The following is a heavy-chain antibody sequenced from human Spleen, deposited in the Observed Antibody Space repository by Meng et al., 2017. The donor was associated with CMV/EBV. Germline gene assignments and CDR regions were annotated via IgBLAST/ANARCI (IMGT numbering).Heavy chain of an antibody. CDR1: GDTFSSYA. CDR2: VTPIVGKT. Sequence: SVKVSCKVSGDTFSSYAITWVRQAPGQGLEWMGGVTPIVGKTDYAQNFQGRVTFTADKSTSTAYMELTSLRSEDMAVYYCTRWSGYSSAWFDPWGQGTLVTVSS. J-gene: IGHJ5*02. V-gene: IGHV1-69*10. CDR3: TRWSGYSSAWFDP. D-gene: IGHD3-3*01.